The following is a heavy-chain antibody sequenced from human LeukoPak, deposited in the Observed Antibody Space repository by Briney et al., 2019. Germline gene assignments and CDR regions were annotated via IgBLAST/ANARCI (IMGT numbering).Heavy chain of an antibody. CDR2: ISSSSDYI. Sequence: GGSLRLSCAASGFTFSGYSMNWVRQAPGKGLEWVSSISSSSDYIYYADSVKGRFTISRDNAKNSLYLQMNSLRAEDTAVYYCASVGPGYCANGVCYAPFDYWGQGTLVTVSS. J-gene: IGHJ4*02. CDR1: GFTFSGYS. D-gene: IGHD2-8*01. V-gene: IGHV3-21*01. CDR3: ASVGPGYCANGVCYAPFDY.